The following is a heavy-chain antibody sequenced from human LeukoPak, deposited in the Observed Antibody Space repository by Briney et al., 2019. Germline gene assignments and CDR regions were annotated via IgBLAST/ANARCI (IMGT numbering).Heavy chain of an antibody. CDR2: INHSGST. V-gene: IGHV4-34*01. D-gene: IGHD2-2*01. CDR1: GGSFSGYY. CDR3: ARGCKAGCSSTSCYHYMDV. J-gene: IGHJ6*03. Sequence: PSETLSLTCAVYGGSFSGYYWSWIRQPPGKGLEWIGEINHSGSTNYNPSLKSRVTISVDTSKNQFSLKLSSVTAADTAVYYCARGCKAGCSSTSCYHYMDVWGKGTTVTVSS.